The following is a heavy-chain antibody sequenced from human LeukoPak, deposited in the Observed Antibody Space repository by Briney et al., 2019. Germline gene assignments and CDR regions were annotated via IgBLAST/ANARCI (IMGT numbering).Heavy chain of an antibody. CDR2: VSYDGNSN. J-gene: IGHJ2*01. Sequence: GGSLRLSCAASGFTFSDHGIHWVRQAPGKGLEWVAVVSYDGNSNYYAESVKGRVTISRDNSENMAFLQMNSLRHDDTGVYYCTKGQGGITGYFDLWGRGTLVTVSS. V-gene: IGHV3-30*18. D-gene: IGHD3-9*01. CDR3: TKGQGGITGYFDL. CDR1: GFTFSDHG.